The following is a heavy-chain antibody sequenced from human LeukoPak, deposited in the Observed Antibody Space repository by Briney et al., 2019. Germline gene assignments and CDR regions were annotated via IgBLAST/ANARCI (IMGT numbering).Heavy chain of an antibody. Sequence: SETLSLTCIDSGGSINSYWSWIRQPAGKGLEWIGRISGSGTITYNPALQSRLTISIDTSKNQFSLKLMSVTAADTAVYYCARDAGTTGEVKFDPWGQGILVTVSS. D-gene: IGHD4-17*01. CDR3: ARDAGTTGEVKFDP. CDR1: GGSINSY. V-gene: IGHV4-4*07. CDR2: ISGSGTI. J-gene: IGHJ5*02.